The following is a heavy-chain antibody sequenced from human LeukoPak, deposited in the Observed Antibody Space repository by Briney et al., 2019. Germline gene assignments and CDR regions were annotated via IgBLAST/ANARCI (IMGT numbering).Heavy chain of an antibody. J-gene: IGHJ6*02. CDR3: ARAPFGELLRDYYYYGMDV. CDR2: IYHSGST. CDR1: GGSISSSNW. D-gene: IGHD3-10*01. V-gene: IGHV4-4*02. Sequence: PSETLSLTCVVSGGSISSSNWWSWVRQPPGKGLEWIGEIYHSGSTNYNPSLKSRVTISVDKSKNQFSLKLSSVTAADTAVYYCARAPFGELLRDYYYYGMDVWGQGTTVTVSS.